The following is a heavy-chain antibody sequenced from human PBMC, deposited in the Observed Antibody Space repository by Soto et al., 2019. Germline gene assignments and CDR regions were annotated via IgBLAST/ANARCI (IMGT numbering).Heavy chain of an antibody. Sequence: PGGSLRLSCAASGFTFSSYSMNWVRQAPGKGLEWVSSISSSSSYIYYADSVKGRFTISRDNAKNSLYLQMNSLRAEDTAVYYCARGGFRVVPAAYNWLAPWGQGTLVTVSS. J-gene: IGHJ5*02. D-gene: IGHD2-2*01. CDR1: GFTFSSYS. V-gene: IGHV3-21*01. CDR3: ARGGFRVVPAAYNWLAP. CDR2: ISSSSSYI.